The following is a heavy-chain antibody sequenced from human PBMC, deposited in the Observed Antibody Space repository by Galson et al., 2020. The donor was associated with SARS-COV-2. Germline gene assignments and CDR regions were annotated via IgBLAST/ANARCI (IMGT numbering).Heavy chain of an antibody. Sequence: SENLSLTCTVSGGSVSSRTYYWTWIRQHPGRGLEWIGYIYFSGSTNYNPSFKSRVTISEDTSKNQFSLKLRSVTAADTAIYYCASGVVNPYFYYFMDVWGKGTTVTVSS. V-gene: IGHV4-31*03. CDR2: IYFSGST. J-gene: IGHJ6*03. D-gene: IGHD3-3*01. CDR3: ASGVVNPYFYYFMDV. CDR1: GGSVSSRTYY.